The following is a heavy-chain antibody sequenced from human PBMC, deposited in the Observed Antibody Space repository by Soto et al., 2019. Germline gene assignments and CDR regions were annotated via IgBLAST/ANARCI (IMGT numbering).Heavy chain of an antibody. CDR2: ISSSSYI. D-gene: IGHD2-15*01. CDR1: GFTFSSYS. V-gene: IGHV3-21*01. J-gene: IGHJ5*02. CDR3: ARDIHERYCSGGSCYPNWFDP. Sequence: GSLRLSCAASGFTFSSYSMNWVRQALGKGLEWVSSISSSSYIYYADSVKGRFTIPRDNAKNSLYLQLDSLRAEDTAVYYCARDIHERYCSGGSCYPNWFDPWGQGTLVTVSS.